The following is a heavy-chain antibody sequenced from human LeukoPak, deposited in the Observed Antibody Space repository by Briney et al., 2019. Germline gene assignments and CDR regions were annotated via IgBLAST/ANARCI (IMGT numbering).Heavy chain of an antibody. V-gene: IGHV3-48*04. CDR2: IGSSGTTT. CDR3: ARMNYVSTGWGAPFDN. CDR1: GFTFSIYS. D-gene: IGHD1-7*01. J-gene: IGHJ4*02. Sequence: GGSLRLSCAASGFTFSIYSMNWVRQAPGRGLEWLSYIGSSGTTTYYADSVKGRFTISRDNAKNLLFLQMNSLRAEDTAVYYCARMNYVSTGWGAPFDNWGQGTLATVSS.